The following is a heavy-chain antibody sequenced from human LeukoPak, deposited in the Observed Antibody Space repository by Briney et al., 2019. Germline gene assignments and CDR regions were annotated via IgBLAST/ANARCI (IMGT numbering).Heavy chain of an antibody. J-gene: IGHJ5*02. CDR2: ISSSSTYI. CDR1: GFTLSSYS. D-gene: IGHD6-13*01. Sequence: PGGSLRLSCAASGFTLSSYSMNWVRQAPGKGLEWVSSISSSSTYIFYADSVKGRFTISRDNAKNSLYLQMNSLRAEDTAVYYCARDGSWSPTWFDPWGQGTLVTVSS. V-gene: IGHV3-21*01. CDR3: ARDGSWSPTWFDP.